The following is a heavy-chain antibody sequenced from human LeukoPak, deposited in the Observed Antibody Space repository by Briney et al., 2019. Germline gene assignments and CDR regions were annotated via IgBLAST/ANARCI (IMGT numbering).Heavy chain of an antibody. D-gene: IGHD3-22*01. CDR3: AKDSAGYYYVSDADY. CDR1: GFTFSSYG. CDR2: IRYDGSNK. J-gene: IGHJ4*02. Sequence: AGGSLRLSCAASGFTFSSYGMHWVRQAPGKGLEWVAFIRYDGSNKYYADSVKGRFTISRDNSKNTLYLQMNSLRAEDTAVYYCAKDSAGYYYVSDADYWGQGTLVTVSS. V-gene: IGHV3-30*02.